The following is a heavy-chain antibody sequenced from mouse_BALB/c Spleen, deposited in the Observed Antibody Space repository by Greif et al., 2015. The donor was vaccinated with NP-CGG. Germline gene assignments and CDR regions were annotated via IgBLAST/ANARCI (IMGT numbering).Heavy chain of an antibody. Sequence: QVQLQQSGAELAKPGASVEMSCKASGYTFTSYWMHWVKQRPGQGLEWIGYINPSTGYTECNQKFKDKATLTADKSSSTAYMQLSSLTSEDSAVYYCASRGGYYYFDYWGQGTTLTVSS. CDR1: GYTFTSYW. D-gene: IGHD2-3*01. CDR2: INPSTGYT. V-gene: IGHV1-7*01. J-gene: IGHJ2*01. CDR3: ASRGGYYYFDY.